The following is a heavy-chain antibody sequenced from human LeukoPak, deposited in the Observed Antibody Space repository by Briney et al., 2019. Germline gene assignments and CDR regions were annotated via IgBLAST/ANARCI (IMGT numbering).Heavy chain of an antibody. D-gene: IGHD3-3*01. V-gene: IGHV1-2*02. J-gene: IGHJ6*03. CDR3: ARGGIIGVVIISRVSYYMDV. CDR1: GYTFTGYY. CDR2: INPNSGGT. Sequence: ASVKVSCKASGYTFTGYYMHWVRQAPGQGLEWMGWINPNSGGTNYAQKFQGRVTMTRDMSTSTVYMELSSLRSEDTAVYYCARGGIIGVVIISRVSYYMDVWGKGTTVTVSS.